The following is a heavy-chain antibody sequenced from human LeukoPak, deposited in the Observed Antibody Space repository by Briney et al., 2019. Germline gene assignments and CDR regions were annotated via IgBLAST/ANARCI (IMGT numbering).Heavy chain of an antibody. J-gene: IGHJ3*02. D-gene: IGHD4-17*01. V-gene: IGHV4-59*01. CDR2: IYYSGST. CDR1: GGSISSYY. Sequence: SPSETLSLTCTVSGGSISSYYWSWIRQPPGKGLEWIGYIYYSGSTNYNPSLKSRVTISVDTSKNQFSLKLSSVTAADTAVYYCAREKTTVTTTNAFDIWGQGTMVTVSS. CDR3: AREKTTVTTTNAFDI.